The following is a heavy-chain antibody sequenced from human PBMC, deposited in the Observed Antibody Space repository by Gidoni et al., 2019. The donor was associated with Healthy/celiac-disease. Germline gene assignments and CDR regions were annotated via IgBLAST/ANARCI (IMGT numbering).Heavy chain of an antibody. CDR2: IYYSGST. Sequence: QLQLQESGPGLVKPSETLSLTCTVSGGSISRSSYYWGWIRQPPGKGLEWIGSIYYSGSTYYNPSLKSRVTISVDTSKNQFSLKLSSVTAADTAVYYCARNSPRIAAAGINAFDIWGQGTMVTVSS. CDR3: ARNSPRIAAAGINAFDI. V-gene: IGHV4-39*01. CDR1: GGSISRSSYY. D-gene: IGHD6-13*01. J-gene: IGHJ3*02.